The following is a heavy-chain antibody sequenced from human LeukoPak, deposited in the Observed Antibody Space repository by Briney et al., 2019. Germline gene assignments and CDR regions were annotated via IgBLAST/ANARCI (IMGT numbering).Heavy chain of an antibody. V-gene: IGHV3-23*01. Sequence: TGGSLRLSCAASGFTFSSYAMSWVRQAPGKGLEWVSAISGSGGSTYYADSVKGRFTISRDNSKNTLYLQMNSLRAEDTAVYYCAKDWVSYCSGGSCYLEYFDYWGQGTLVTVSS. CDR2: ISGSGGST. CDR1: GFTFSSYA. CDR3: AKDWVSYCSGGSCYLEYFDY. J-gene: IGHJ4*02. D-gene: IGHD2-15*01.